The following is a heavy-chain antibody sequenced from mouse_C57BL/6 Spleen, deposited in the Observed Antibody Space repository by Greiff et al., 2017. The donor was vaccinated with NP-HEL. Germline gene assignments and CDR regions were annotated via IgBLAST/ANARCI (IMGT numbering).Heavy chain of an antibody. J-gene: IGHJ1*03. Sequence: EVKLVESGGGLVQPGASLKLSCESNEYEFPSHDMSWVRKTPEKRLELVAAINSDGGSTYYPDTMERRFIISRDNTKKTLYLQMSSLRSEDTAVYYCARLATGRYFDVWGTGTTVTVSS. CDR3: ARLATGRYFDV. CDR1: EYEFPSHD. D-gene: IGHD4-1*02. V-gene: IGHV5-2*01. CDR2: INSDGGST.